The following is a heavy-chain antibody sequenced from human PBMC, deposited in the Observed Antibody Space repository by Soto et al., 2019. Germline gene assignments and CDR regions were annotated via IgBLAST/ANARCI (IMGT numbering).Heavy chain of an antibody. D-gene: IGHD3-3*01. Sequence: ALVKVSCKASGYTFTGYYMHWVRQAPGQGLEWMGWINPNSGGTNYAQKFQGRVTMTRDTSISTAYMELSRLRSDDTAVYYCARALITIFGVVKPLYGMDVWGQGTTVTVSS. CDR2: INPNSGGT. V-gene: IGHV1-2*02. CDR1: GYTFTGYY. J-gene: IGHJ6*02. CDR3: ARALITIFGVVKPLYGMDV.